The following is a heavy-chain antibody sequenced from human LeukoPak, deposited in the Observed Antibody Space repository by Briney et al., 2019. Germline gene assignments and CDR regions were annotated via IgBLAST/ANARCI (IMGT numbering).Heavy chain of an antibody. Sequence: GGSLRLSCAASGFTFSSCDMRWVRQAPGKGLEWLSYMSGDSDIIDYADSVKGRFTISRDNARNSLYLQMNSLRDEDTAVYYCVRGDPFDFWGQGTLVTVSS. CDR2: MSGDSDII. J-gene: IGHJ4*02. CDR3: VRGDPFDF. CDR1: GFTFSSCD. V-gene: IGHV3-48*02.